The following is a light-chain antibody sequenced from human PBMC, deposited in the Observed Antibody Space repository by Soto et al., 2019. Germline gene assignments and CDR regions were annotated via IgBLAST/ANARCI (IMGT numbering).Light chain of an antibody. CDR3: QKYNSAPQWT. CDR1: QGISNY. Sequence: DIQMTQSPSSLSASVGDRVTITCRASQGISNYLAWYQQKPGEVPKLLIYAASTLQSGVPSRFSGSGSGTDFTLTISSLQPEDVATYYCQKYNSAPQWTFGQGTKVDIK. J-gene: IGKJ1*01. CDR2: AAS. V-gene: IGKV1-27*01.